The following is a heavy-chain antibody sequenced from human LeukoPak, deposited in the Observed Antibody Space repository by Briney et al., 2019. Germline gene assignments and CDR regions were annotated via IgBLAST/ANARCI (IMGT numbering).Heavy chain of an antibody. CDR2: INHSGST. D-gene: IGHD5-24*01. CDR3: ARDGTGDGYNLGY. Sequence: SETLSLTCAVYGGSFSGYYWSWIRQPPGKGLEWIGEINHSGSTNYNPSLKSRVTISVDTSKNQFSLKLSSVTAADTAVYYCARDGTGDGYNLGYWGQGTLVTVPS. J-gene: IGHJ4*02. CDR1: GGSFSGYY. V-gene: IGHV4-34*01.